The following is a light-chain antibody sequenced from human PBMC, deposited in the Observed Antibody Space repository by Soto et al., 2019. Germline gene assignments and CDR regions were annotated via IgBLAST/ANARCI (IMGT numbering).Light chain of an antibody. J-gene: IGKJ5*01. CDR3: QQYSNLIT. Sequence: DIQMTQSPSSLSATVGDRVTITCQASQDVSNYLNWYRQKLGKAPKLLIYDASNLETGVPSRFSGSGSGTYFTFTISSLQPEDFATYYCQQYSNLITFGHGTRLEIK. CDR1: QDVSNY. CDR2: DAS. V-gene: IGKV1-33*01.